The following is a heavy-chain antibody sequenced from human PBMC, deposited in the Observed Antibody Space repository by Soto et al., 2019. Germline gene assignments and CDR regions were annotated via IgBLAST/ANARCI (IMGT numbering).Heavy chain of an antibody. CDR3: ARGPDGYYYYGMDV. CDR1: GYTFTSYD. V-gene: IGHV1-8*01. CDR2: MNPNSGNT. J-gene: IGHJ6*02. Sequence: QVQLVQSGAEVKKPGASVKVSCKASGYTFTSYDINWVRQATGQGLEWMGWMNPNSGNTGYAQKFQGRVTMTRNTSISTAYMELSSLRSEDAVVYYCARGPDGYYYYGMDVWGQGTTVTVSS.